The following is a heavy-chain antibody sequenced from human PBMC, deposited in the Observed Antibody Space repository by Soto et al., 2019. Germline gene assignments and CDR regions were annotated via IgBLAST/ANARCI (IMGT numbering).Heavy chain of an antibody. CDR1: GFTFSSYA. Sequence: VGSLRLSCAASGFTFSSYAMHWVRQAPGKGLEWVALISYDGSNKYYADSVKGRFTISRDNSKNTLYLQMNSLRAEDTAVYYCARDGNSGSYFDYWGQGTLVTVSS. D-gene: IGHD1-26*01. V-gene: IGHV3-30-3*01. CDR2: ISYDGSNK. J-gene: IGHJ4*02. CDR3: ARDGNSGSYFDY.